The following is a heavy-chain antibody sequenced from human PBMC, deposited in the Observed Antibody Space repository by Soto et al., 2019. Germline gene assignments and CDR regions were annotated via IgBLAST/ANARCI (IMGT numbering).Heavy chain of an antibody. CDR1: GGSISSYY. V-gene: IGHV4-59*08. CDR3: AIRVAVRGVISYYYYYYMDV. Sequence: SETLSLTCTVSGGSISSYYWSWIRQPPGKGLEWIGYIYYSGSTNYNPSLKSRVTISVDTSKNQFSLKLSSVTAADTAVYYCAIRVAVRGVISYYYYYYMDVWGKGTTVTVSS. D-gene: IGHD3-10*01. J-gene: IGHJ6*03. CDR2: IYYSGST.